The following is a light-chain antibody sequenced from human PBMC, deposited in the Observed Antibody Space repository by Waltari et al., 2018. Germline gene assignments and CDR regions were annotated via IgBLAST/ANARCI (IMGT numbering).Light chain of an antibody. CDR3: QQYYSTPLT. J-gene: IGKJ1*01. CDR2: WAS. Sequence: DIVMTQSPDSLAVSLGERATMNCKSSQSVLYSSNNKNYLAWYQQKPGQHPKLLIYWASTRESGVPDRFSGSGSGTDFTLTISSLQAEDVAVYYCQQYYSTPLTFGQGTKVEIK. V-gene: IGKV4-1*01. CDR1: QSVLYSSNNKNY.